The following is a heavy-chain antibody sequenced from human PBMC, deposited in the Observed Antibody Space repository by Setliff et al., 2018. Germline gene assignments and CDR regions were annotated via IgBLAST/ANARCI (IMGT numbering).Heavy chain of an antibody. CDR3: AGDPPRSDWRLDS. J-gene: IGHJ4*02. V-gene: IGHV3-33*01. CDR1: GFTFFNHA. CDR2: IFYDGSEK. Sequence: PGGSLRLSCGASGFTFFNHAMNWVRQAPGKGLEWVGYIFYDGSEKYYADSVKGRFTISRDNSKNTVYLEMNNLRADDTAVYYCAGDPPRSDWRLDSWGQGTLVTVSS. D-gene: IGHD1-26*01.